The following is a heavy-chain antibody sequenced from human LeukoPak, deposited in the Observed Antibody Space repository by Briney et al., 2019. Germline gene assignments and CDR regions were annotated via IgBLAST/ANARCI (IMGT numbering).Heavy chain of an antibody. Sequence: PGGSLRLSCEASGFSFSSYNMDWVRQTPGKGLEWISSITTSSSYTFYADSVKGRFTISRDNARNSLYLQMNSLTAEDTAVYYCARDAVLISVAGMVWFDPWGQGTLVTVSS. CDR1: GFSFSSYN. CDR2: ITTSSSYT. V-gene: IGHV3-21*01. J-gene: IGHJ5*02. D-gene: IGHD6-19*01. CDR3: ARDAVLISVAGMVWFDP.